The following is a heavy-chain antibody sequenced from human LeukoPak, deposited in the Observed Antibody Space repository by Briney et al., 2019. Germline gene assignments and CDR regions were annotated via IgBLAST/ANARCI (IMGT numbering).Heavy chain of an antibody. CDR2: IIPIFGTA. V-gene: IGHV1-69*06. J-gene: IGHJ4*02. D-gene: IGHD3-10*01. CDR3: ARGPPLLWFGELFHYFDY. CDR1: GGTFSSYA. Sequence: GASVKVSCKASGGTFSSYAISWVRQAPGQGLEWMGGIIPIFGTANYAQKFQGRVTITADKSTSTAYMELSSLRSEDTAVYYCARGPPLLWFGELFHYFDYWGQGTLVTVSS.